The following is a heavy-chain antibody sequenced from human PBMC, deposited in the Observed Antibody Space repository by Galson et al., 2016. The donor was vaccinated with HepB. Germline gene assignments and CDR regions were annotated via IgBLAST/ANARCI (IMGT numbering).Heavy chain of an antibody. V-gene: IGHV2-5*02. D-gene: IGHD6-13*01. CDR3: EHKKGAARRARGFDF. J-gene: IGHJ4*02. Sequence: PALVKPTQTLTLTCSFSGFSLTASGVGVGWIRQPPGKALEWLALIYWDVDKRYSPSLKSRLTITKDTSKNQVFLTLTNVDPVDTATDDCEHKKGAARRARGFDFWGQGTLVTVSS. CDR2: IYWDVDK. CDR1: GFSLTASGVG.